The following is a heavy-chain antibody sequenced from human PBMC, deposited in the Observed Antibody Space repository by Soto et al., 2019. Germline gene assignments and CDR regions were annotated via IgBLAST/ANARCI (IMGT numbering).Heavy chain of an antibody. CDR3: ARMGDFWSGPGELDP. V-gene: IGHV4-39*01. CDR2: VYYNGFT. J-gene: IGHJ5*02. CDR1: GGSICSSNYY. D-gene: IGHD3-3*01. Sequence: SYTMSLTCTVSGGSICSSNYYWAWIRQSPGKGLEWIGSVYYNGFTYYNPSLKSRVTISVDTSKNQFSLKLTSVTAADTAVYYCARMGDFWSGPGELDPWGQGTLVTVSS.